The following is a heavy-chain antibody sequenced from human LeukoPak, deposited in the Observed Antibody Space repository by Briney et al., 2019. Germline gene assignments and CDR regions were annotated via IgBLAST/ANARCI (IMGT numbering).Heavy chain of an antibody. CDR3: ARDHHYYDSRASSLY. J-gene: IGHJ4*02. CDR2: IKQDGSGK. Sequence: GGSLRLSCAASGFTFSSYWMSWVRQAPGKGLEWVANIKQDGSGKYYVDSVKGRFTISRDNAKNSLYLQMNSLRAEDTAVYYCARDHHYYDSRASSLYWGQGTLVTVSS. D-gene: IGHD3-22*01. V-gene: IGHV3-7*01. CDR1: GFTFSSYW.